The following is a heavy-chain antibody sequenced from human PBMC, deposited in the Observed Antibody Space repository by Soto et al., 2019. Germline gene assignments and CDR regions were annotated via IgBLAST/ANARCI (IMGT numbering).Heavy chain of an antibody. CDR2: IVVGSGNT. J-gene: IGHJ6*02. Sequence: SVKVSCKASGFTFTSSAVQWVRQARGQRLEWIGWIVVGSGNTNYAQKFQERVTITRDMSTSTAYMELSSLRSEDTAVYYCAAIRMLTFGGGYYYYGMDVWGQGTTVTVSS. D-gene: IGHD3-16*01. V-gene: IGHV1-58*01. CDR1: GFTFTSSA. CDR3: AAIRMLTFGGGYYYYGMDV.